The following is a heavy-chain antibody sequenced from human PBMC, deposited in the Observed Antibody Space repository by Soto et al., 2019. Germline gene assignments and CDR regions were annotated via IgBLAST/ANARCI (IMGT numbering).Heavy chain of an antibody. CDR2: INHSGRV. J-gene: IGHJ3*02. V-gene: IGHV4-34*01. CDR3: VRYDRINMKPYSPEGFHI. D-gene: IGHD3-3*02. CDR1: GGSFSGHS. Sequence: SETLSLTCAVYGGSFSGHSWTWIRQSPGKGLEWIGDINHSGRVNYNPSLKSRVTISVDTSKNQFSLRLSSVTAADTGVYYCVRYDRINMKPYSPEGFHIWGQGTMVTVSS.